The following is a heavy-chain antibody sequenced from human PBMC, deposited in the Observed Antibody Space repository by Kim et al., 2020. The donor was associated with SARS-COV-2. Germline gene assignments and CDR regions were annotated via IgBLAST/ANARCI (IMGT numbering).Heavy chain of an antibody. V-gene: IGHV4-59*01. CDR2: IYYSGST. J-gene: IGHJ3*02. CDR3: ARGQYYYDSSGYPRGHDAFDI. CDR1: GGSISSYY. Sequence: SETLSLTYTVSGGSISSYYWSWIRQPPGKGLEWIGYIYYSGSTNYNPSLKSRVTISVDTSKNQFSLKLSSVTAADTAVYYCARGQYYYDSSGYPRGHDAFDIWGQGTMVTVSS. D-gene: IGHD3-22*01.